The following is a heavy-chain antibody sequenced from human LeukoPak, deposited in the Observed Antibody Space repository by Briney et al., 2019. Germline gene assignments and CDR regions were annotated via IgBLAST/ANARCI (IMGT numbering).Heavy chain of an antibody. Sequence: SETLSLTCAVYGGSFSGYYWSWIRQPPGKGLEWIGEINHSGSTNYNPSLKSRVTISVDTSKNQFSLKLSSVTAADTAVYYCARDLQDWNPLTGAFDIWGQGTMVTVSS. V-gene: IGHV4-34*01. CDR1: GGSFSGYY. J-gene: IGHJ3*02. CDR2: INHSGST. D-gene: IGHD1-1*01. CDR3: ARDLQDWNPLTGAFDI.